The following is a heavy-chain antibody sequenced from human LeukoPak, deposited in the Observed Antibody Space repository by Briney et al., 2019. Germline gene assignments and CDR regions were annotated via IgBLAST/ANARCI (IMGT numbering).Heavy chain of an antibody. D-gene: IGHD6-6*01. CDR3: ARDLSRRSIAINWFDP. V-gene: IGHV3-48*03. CDR1: GFTFSSYE. J-gene: IGHJ5*02. CDR2: ISSSGGTI. Sequence: GGSLRLSCAASGFTFSSYEMNWVRQAPGEGLEWVSYISSSGGTIYYADSVKGRFTISRDNAKNSLYLQMNSLRAEDTAVYYCARDLSRRSIAINWFDPWGQGTLVTVSS.